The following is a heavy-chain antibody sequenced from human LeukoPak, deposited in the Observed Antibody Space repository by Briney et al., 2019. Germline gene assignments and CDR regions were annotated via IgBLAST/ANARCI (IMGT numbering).Heavy chain of an antibody. Sequence: GASVKVSCKASGHTFTGYYMHWVRQAPGQGLEWMGRINPNSGGTNYAQKFQGRVTMTRDTSISTAYMELSRLRSDDTAVYYCARDHPVGATRIEIDYWGQGTLVTVSS. CDR2: INPNSGGT. CDR1: GHTFTGYY. J-gene: IGHJ4*02. V-gene: IGHV1-2*06. CDR3: ARDHPVGATRIEIDY. D-gene: IGHD1-26*01.